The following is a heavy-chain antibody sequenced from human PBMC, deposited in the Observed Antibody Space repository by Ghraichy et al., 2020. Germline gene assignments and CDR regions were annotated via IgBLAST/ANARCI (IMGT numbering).Heavy chain of an antibody. V-gene: IGHV4-61*01. CDR3: AREMITFGGVIVYYGMDV. J-gene: IGHJ6*02. CDR1: GGSVSSGSYY. Sequence: SETLSLTCTVSGGSVSSGSYYWSWIRQPPGNGLEWIGYIYYSGSTNYNPSLKSRVTISVDTSKNQFSLKLSSVTAADTAVYYCAREMITFGGVIVYYGMDVWGQGTTVTVS. CDR2: IYYSGST. D-gene: IGHD3-16*02.